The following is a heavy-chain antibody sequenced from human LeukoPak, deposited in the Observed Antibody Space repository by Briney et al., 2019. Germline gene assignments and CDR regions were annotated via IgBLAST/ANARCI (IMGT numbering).Heavy chain of an antibody. J-gene: IGHJ5*02. CDR3: ARADCSSSTCYLRRSWFDP. V-gene: IGHV3-21*01. CDR1: GFSFSGHD. CDR2: FRFMSNYI. Sequence: PGGSLRLSCAASGFSFSGHDMNWVRQAPGKGLERVSSFRFMSNYIYYADSVRRRFTIARDNANNSLYLQMNSLRVSDTAVYYCARADCSSSTCYLRRSWFDPWGQGTLVTLST. D-gene: IGHD2-2*01.